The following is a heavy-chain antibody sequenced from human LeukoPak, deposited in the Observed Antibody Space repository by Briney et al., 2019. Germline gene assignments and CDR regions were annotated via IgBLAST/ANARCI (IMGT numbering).Heavy chain of an antibody. CDR3: ATGSGSYYSH. Sequence: GGSLRLSCAASGLTFSSYWMHWVRQAPGKGLEWVAVAHNDGDTKYYADSVRGRFTISRDISKNTLHLQMSSLRAEDTAVYYCATGSGSYYSHWGQGTLVTVSS. D-gene: IGHD3-22*01. CDR2: AHNDGDTK. V-gene: IGHV3-30*02. CDR1: GLTFSSYW. J-gene: IGHJ4*02.